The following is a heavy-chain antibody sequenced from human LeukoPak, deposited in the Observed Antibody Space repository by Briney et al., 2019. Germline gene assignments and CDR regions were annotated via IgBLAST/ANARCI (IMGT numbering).Heavy chain of an antibody. D-gene: IGHD2-2*02. CDR2: ISYDGSNK. CDR3: ARKQPAAIKSFDY. CDR1: GFTFSSYA. V-gene: IGHV3-30-3*01. Sequence: PGGSLRLSCAASGFTFSSYAMHWVRQAPGKGLEWVAVISYDGSNKYYADSVKGRFTISRDNSKNTLYLQMNSLRAEDTAVYYCARKQPAAIKSFDYWGQGTLVTVSS. J-gene: IGHJ4*02.